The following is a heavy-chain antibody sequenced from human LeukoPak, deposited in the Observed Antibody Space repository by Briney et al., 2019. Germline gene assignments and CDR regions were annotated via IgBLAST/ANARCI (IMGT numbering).Heavy chain of an antibody. D-gene: IGHD3-10*01. CDR2: IYPGDSDT. V-gene: IGHV5-51*01. Sequence: HGESLKISCKGSGYTFTCYWIGWVRQMPGKGLEWMGIIYPGDSDTRYSPSFQGQVTISADKSITTAYLQWNSLKASDTAMYYCARLFNYYGSGSYLSQYYFDYWGQGTLVTVSS. J-gene: IGHJ4*02. CDR3: ARLFNYYGSGSYLSQYYFDY. CDR1: GYTFTCYW.